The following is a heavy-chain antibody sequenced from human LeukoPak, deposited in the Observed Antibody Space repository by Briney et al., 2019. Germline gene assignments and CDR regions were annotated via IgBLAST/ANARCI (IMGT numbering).Heavy chain of an antibody. D-gene: IGHD3-22*01. Sequence: ASVKVCCKASGYTFTGYYMHWVRQAPGQGLEWMGWINPNSGGTNYAQKFQGRVTMTRDTSISTAYMELSRLRSDDTAVYYCARDEYYYDSSGYPDYWGQGTLVTVSS. CDR3: ARDEYYYDSSGYPDY. J-gene: IGHJ4*02. V-gene: IGHV1-2*02. CDR2: INPNSGGT. CDR1: GYTFTGYY.